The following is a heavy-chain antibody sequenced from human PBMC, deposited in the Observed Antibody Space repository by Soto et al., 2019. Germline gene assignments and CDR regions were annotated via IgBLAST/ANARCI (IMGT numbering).Heavy chain of an antibody. V-gene: IGHV3-23*01. Sequence: GGSLRLSCAASGFTFSSYAMSWVRQAPGKGLEWVSAISGSGGSTYYADSVKGRFTISRDNSKNTLYLQMNSLRSEDTAVYYCARGFGSSWNTGGYNWFDFWGQGTLVTVSS. D-gene: IGHD6-13*01. J-gene: IGHJ5*01. CDR1: GFTFSSYA. CDR2: ISGSGGST. CDR3: ARGFGSSWNTGGYNWFDF.